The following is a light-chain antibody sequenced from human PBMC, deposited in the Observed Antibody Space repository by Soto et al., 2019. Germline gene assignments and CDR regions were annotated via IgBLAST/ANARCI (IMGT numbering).Light chain of an antibody. J-gene: IGKJ1*01. CDR2: GAT. V-gene: IGKV1-16*02. CDR1: RDIKNF. CDR3: QQYNSYPLS. Sequence: DIQLTQSPSSVSASVGDRVTITCRASRDIKNFLAWVQQKPGKAPRSLIYGATSLQSGVPSNFSGNGSGTDFTLTISSLQPEDLATYYCQQYNSYPLSFGQGTKVEIK.